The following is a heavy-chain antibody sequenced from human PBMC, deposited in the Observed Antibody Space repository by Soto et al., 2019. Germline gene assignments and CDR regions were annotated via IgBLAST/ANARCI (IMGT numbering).Heavy chain of an antibody. CDR1: GGSISSGGYY. CDR3: ASRDTRYYYYYGMDV. CDR2: IFYSGTT. V-gene: IGHV4-31*03. Sequence: PSETLSLTCTVSGGSISSGGYYWSWIRQHPGKGLEWIGYIFYSGTTYYNPSLKSRVTISVDTSKNQFSLKLSSVTAADTAVYYCASRDTRYYYYYGMDVWGQGTTVTVSS. J-gene: IGHJ6*02.